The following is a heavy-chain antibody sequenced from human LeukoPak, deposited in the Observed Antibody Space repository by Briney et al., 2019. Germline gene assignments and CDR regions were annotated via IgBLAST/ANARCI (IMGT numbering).Heavy chain of an antibody. Sequence: SVKVSCKASGYTFTSYDINWVRQAPGQGLEWMGWISAYNDNTNYSQNLHAIVTITTDTSTSTAYMQLRSLTSDDTAVYYCARSAPTVGGSYYPIHYSGQGTLVTVSS. V-gene: IGHV1-18*01. CDR3: ARSAPTVGGSYYPIHY. CDR1: GYTFTSYD. J-gene: IGHJ4*02. D-gene: IGHD1-26*01. CDR2: ISAYNDNT.